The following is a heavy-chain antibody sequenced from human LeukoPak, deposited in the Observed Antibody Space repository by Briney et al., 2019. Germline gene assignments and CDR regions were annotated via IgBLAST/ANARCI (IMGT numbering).Heavy chain of an antibody. CDR3: ARLGPVAGKRNYFDY. D-gene: IGHD6-19*01. CDR2: IYPGDSDT. J-gene: IGHJ4*02. Sequence: GESLKISYKGSGYSFTNYWIGWVRQMPGKGLKWMGIIYPGDSDTRYSPSFQGQVTISADKSISTAYLQWSSLKASDTAMYYCARLGPVAGKRNYFDYWGQGTLVTVSS. V-gene: IGHV5-51*01. CDR1: GYSFTNYW.